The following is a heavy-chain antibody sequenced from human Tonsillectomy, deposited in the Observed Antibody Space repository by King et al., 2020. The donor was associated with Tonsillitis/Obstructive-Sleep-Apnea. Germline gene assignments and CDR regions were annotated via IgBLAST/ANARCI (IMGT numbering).Heavy chain of an antibody. CDR2: IYYSGST. Sequence: QLQESGPGLVKPSETLSLTCTVSGGSIISSSYYWGWIRQPPGKGLEWIGSIYYSGSTYYNPSLKSRVTISVDTSKNQFSLKLSSVTAADTAVYYCARTYGDRYYYYYYMDVWGKGTTVTVSS. CDR1: GGSIISSSYY. V-gene: IGHV4-39*01. CDR3: ARTYGDRYYYYYYMDV. D-gene: IGHD4-17*01. J-gene: IGHJ6*03.